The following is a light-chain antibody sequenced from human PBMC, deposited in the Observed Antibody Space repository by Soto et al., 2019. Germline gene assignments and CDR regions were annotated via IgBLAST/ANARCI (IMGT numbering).Light chain of an antibody. CDR3: QQRSNWPPWT. Sequence: EVVLTQSPDTLSLSPGERATLSCRASQSVDTYLAWYQQKPGQPPRLLIYDASNRATGIPARFSGSGSGTDFTLTITTLEPEDFAVYYCQQRSNWPPWTFGPGTKV. CDR2: DAS. J-gene: IGKJ3*01. V-gene: IGKV3-11*01. CDR1: QSVDTY.